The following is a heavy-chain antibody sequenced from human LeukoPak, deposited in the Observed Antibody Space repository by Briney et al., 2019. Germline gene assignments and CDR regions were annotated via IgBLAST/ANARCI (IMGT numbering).Heavy chain of an antibody. V-gene: IGHV1-2*02. J-gene: IGHJ4*02. Sequence: ASVKVSCKASGYTFTGYYMHWVRQAPGQGLEWMGWINPNSGGTNYAQKFQGRVTMTRDTSISTAYMELSGLRSDDTAVYYCARRWFGESAHFDYWGQGTLVTVSS. CDR3: ARRWFGESAHFDY. CDR2: INPNSGGT. D-gene: IGHD3-10*01. CDR1: GYTFTGYY.